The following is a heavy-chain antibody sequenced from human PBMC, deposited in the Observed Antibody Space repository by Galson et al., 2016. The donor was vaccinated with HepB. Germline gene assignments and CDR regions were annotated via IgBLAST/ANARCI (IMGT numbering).Heavy chain of an antibody. D-gene: IGHD1-26*01. CDR2: INTDGSST. CDR3: ARGGSRPIDY. V-gene: IGHV3-74*01. CDR1: GFTFSSHW. J-gene: IGHJ4*02. Sequence: SLRLSCAASGFTFSSHWMHWVRQAPGKGPVWVSRINTDGSSTSYADSVKGRFTISRDNAKNTLYLQMNSLRAEDTAVYYCARGGSRPIDYWGQGTLVTVSS.